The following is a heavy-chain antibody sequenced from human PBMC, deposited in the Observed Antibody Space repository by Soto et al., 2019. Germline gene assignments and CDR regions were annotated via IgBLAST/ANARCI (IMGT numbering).Heavy chain of an antibody. CDR2: IYSGGRT. Sequence: GGSLRISCAASGFTVSSNYMSWVRQAPGKGLEWVSVIYSGGRTYYADSVKGRFTISRDNSKNTLYLQMNSLRAEDTAVYYCARGTDRGVQEFDYWGQGTLVTVSS. CDR1: GFTVSSNY. CDR3: ARGTDRGVQEFDY. D-gene: IGHD1-1*01. J-gene: IGHJ4*02. V-gene: IGHV3-66*01.